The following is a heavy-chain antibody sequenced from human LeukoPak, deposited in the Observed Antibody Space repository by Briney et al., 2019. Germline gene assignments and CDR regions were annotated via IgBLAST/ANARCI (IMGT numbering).Heavy chain of an antibody. J-gene: IGHJ5*02. V-gene: IGHV4-34*01. CDR1: GGSLSGYY. CDR3: ARPAYDILTGYLWSWFDP. D-gene: IGHD3-9*01. Sequence: SETLSLTCAVYGGSLSGYYWSWIRQPPGKGLEWIGEINHSGSTNYNPSLKSRVTISVDTSKNQFSLKLSSVTAADTAVYYCARPAYDILTGYLWSWFDPWGQGTLVTVSS. CDR2: INHSGST.